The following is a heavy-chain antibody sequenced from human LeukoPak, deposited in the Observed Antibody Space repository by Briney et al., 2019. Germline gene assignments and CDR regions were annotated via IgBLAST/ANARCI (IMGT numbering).Heavy chain of an antibody. Sequence: PGRSLRLSCVASGFTFSSYGMHWVRQAPGKGLEWVAVISYDGNDKYYADSVKGRFSISRDNSKNTLYLEISSLRTEDTAVYYCAKDPYSSRMEYFQYWGQGTLVIVSS. V-gene: IGHV3-30*18. CDR2: ISYDGNDK. J-gene: IGHJ1*01. CDR3: AKDPYSSRMEYFQY. CDR1: GFTFSSYG. D-gene: IGHD3-22*01.